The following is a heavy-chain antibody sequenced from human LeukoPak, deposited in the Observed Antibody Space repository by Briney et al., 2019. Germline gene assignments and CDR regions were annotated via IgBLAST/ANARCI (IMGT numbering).Heavy chain of an antibody. CDR3: ARGPPYYDSSGYYYGGTAFDI. CDR2: IMSDESST. CDR1: GFTFSSHW. V-gene: IGHV3-74*01. J-gene: IGHJ3*02. D-gene: IGHD3-22*01. Sequence: GGSLRLSCVVSGFTFSSHWMHWVRQAPGKGLVWVSRIMSDESSTSSADSVKGRFTISRDNAKNTLYLQMNSLRAEDTAVYYCARGPPYYDSSGYYYGGTAFDIWGQGTMVSVSS.